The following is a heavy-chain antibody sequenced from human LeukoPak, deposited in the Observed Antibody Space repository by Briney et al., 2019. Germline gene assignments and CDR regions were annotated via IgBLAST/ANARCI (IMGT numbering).Heavy chain of an antibody. D-gene: IGHD3-16*01. J-gene: IGHJ6*02. CDR3: ARGYGIPGLYYYYGMDV. V-gene: IGHV3-66*01. CDR1: GFTVSSNY. CDR2: IYSGGST. Sequence: PGGSLRLSCAASGFTVSSNYMSWVRQAPGKGLEWVSVIYSGGSTYYADSVKGRFTISRDNSKNTLYLQMNSLRAEDTAVYYCARGYGIPGLYYYYGMDVWGQGTTVTVSS.